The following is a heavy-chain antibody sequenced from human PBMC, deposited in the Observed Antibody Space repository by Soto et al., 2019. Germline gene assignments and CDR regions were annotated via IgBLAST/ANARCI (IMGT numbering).Heavy chain of an antibody. Sequence: GESLKISCKGSGYSFAKYWIGWVRQMPGKGLEWMGIIYPGDSDTRYSPSFQGQVTISADKSITTAYLQWSSLKASDTAIYYCAVTKSVAGTPVWGQGTTVTVSS. V-gene: IGHV5-51*01. CDR1: GYSFAKYW. J-gene: IGHJ6*02. D-gene: IGHD6-19*01. CDR2: IYPGDSDT. CDR3: AVTKSVAGTPV.